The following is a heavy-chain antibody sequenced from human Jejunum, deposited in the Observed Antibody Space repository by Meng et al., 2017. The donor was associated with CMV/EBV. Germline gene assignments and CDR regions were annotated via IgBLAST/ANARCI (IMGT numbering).Heavy chain of an antibody. Sequence: SGFTFDDYAMHWVRQAPGKGLEWVSLISWDGGSTYYADSVKGRFTISRDNSKNSLYLQMNSLRAEDTALYYCAKNRDIVVVVAAFDIWGQGTMVTVSS. CDR3: AKNRDIVVVVAAFDI. J-gene: IGHJ3*02. D-gene: IGHD2-15*01. CDR1: GFTFDDYA. V-gene: IGHV3-43D*03. CDR2: ISWDGGST.